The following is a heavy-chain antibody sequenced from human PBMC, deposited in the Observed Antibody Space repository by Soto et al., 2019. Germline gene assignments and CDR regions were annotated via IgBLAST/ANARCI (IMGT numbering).Heavy chain of an antibody. CDR1: GFTMSTYS. CDR3: SKWSGYGDL. J-gene: IGHJ4*02. D-gene: IGHD5-12*01. V-gene: IGHV3-23*01. CDR2: ISVTPGIT. Sequence: EMQLLESGGGLVQPGGSLRLSCAASGFTMSTYSVTWVRQAPGKGLEWVSGISVTPGITFYADSVKGRFTISRDSSKNAVYLQMNSLRAEATAMYFCSKWSGYGDLWGQGTLVTVSS.